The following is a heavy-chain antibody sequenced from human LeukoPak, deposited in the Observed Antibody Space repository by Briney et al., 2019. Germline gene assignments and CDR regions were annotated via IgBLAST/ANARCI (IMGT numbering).Heavy chain of an antibody. Sequence: ASVKVSCKASAYTFTGYYMHWVRQAPGQGLEWMGWINPDSGGTNYAQKFQGRVTMTTDTSTTTAYMELRSLGSDDTAVYYCARAPRGSSTWYIVYWGQGTLVTVSS. J-gene: IGHJ4*02. CDR2: INPDSGGT. CDR3: ARAPRGSSTWYIVY. D-gene: IGHD6-13*01. CDR1: AYTFTGYY. V-gene: IGHV1-2*02.